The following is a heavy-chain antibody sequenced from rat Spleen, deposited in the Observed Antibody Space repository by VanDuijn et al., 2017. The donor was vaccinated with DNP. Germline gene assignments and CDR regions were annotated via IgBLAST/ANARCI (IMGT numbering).Heavy chain of an antibody. Sequence: EVQLVESGGGLVQPGRSLKLSCAASGFTFSNYYMAWVRQAPTKGLEWVASISPSGGSTYYPDSVKGRFTISRDNAKSTLYLQMDSLRSEDTATYYCARHEGGYFDYWGQGVMVTVSS. V-gene: IGHV5-25*01. CDR1: GFTFSNYY. D-gene: IGHD1-11*01. CDR2: ISPSGGST. J-gene: IGHJ2*01. CDR3: ARHEGGYFDY.